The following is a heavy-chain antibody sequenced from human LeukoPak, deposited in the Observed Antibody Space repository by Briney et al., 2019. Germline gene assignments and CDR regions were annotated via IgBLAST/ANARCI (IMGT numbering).Heavy chain of an antibody. CDR2: MSRSSNYI. D-gene: IGHD6-13*01. CDR1: GFTFSSYS. CDR3: AKDATAVVGTVYMDV. J-gene: IGHJ6*03. Sequence: GGSLRLSCAASGFTFSSYSMNWVRQAPGTGLEWVSSMSRSSNYIYYADSVKGRFTISRDNAKNSLYLQMNSLRAEDTAVYYCAKDATAVVGTVYMDVWGKGTTVTISS. V-gene: IGHV3-21*01.